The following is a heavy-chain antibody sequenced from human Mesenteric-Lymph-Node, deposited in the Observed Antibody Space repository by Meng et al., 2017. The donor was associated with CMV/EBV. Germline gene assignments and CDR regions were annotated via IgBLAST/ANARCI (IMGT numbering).Heavy chain of an antibody. D-gene: IGHD2/OR15-2a*01. J-gene: IGHJ4*02. Sequence: QGRLQESGPGLGKPSETRSLTCIVSGVSVTSGAYHWSWIRQSPGKGLEWIGYIYGTGITIYNPSLKSRVTILLETSKNQFSLKLNSVTTADTAVYYCAKSRSSTPGIVDDWGQGTLVTVSS. CDR3: AKSRSSTPGIVDD. V-gene: IGHV4-61*08. CDR1: GVSVTSGAYH. CDR2: IYGTGIT.